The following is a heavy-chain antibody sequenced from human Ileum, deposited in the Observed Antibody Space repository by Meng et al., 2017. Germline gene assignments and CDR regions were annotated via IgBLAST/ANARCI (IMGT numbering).Heavy chain of an antibody. D-gene: IGHD3-10*01. CDR2: GFYTGGT. CDR3: VTGTLRGGVY. J-gene: IGHJ4*02. Sequence: QRQLQEWGAGLLKPSETLSLICAGYGGSFNNGYWNWIRQPPGKGLEWIGEGFYTGGTKYHQSLQSRVTISIDTSKTQLSLNLTSATAADTSLYYCVTGTLRGGVYWGQGILVTVSS. V-gene: IGHV4-34*12. CDR1: GGSFNNGY.